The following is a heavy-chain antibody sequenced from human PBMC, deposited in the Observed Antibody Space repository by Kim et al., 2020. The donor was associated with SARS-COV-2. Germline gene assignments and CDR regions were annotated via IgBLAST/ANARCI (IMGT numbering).Heavy chain of an antibody. V-gene: IGHV4-34*01. Sequence: NYNPSLKSRVTISVDTSKNQFSLKLSSVTAADTAVYYCARGREAARWFDPWGQGTLVTVSS. D-gene: IGHD6-6*01. J-gene: IGHJ5*02. CDR3: ARGREAARWFDP.